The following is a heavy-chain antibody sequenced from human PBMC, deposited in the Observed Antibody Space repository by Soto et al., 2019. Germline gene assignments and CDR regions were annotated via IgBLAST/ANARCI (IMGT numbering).Heavy chain of an antibody. CDR1: GFTFSSYA. CDR3: VKGEYYYDSSGYYPFDY. V-gene: IGHV3-64D*06. CDR2: ISTNGGST. J-gene: IGHJ4*02. Sequence: TGGSLRHSCSASGFTFSSYAMHWVRQAPGKGLEYVSSISTNGGSTHYADSVKGRFTISRDNSKNTQYLQMSSLRADDTAVYYCVKGEYYYDSSGYYPFDYWGQGTLVTVSS. D-gene: IGHD3-22*01.